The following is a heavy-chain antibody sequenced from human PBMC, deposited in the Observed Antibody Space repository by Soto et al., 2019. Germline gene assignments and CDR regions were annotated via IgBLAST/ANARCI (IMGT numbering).Heavy chain of an antibody. CDR3: AKGDLEWFRGWFDP. J-gene: IGHJ5*02. CDR1: GFTFDDYA. Sequence: GGSLRLSCAASGFTFDDYAMHWVRQAPGKGLEWVSGISWNSGSIGYADSVKGRFTISRDNAKNSLYLQMNSLRAEDTALYYCAKGDLEWFRGWFDPWGQGTLVTVSS. D-gene: IGHD3-3*01. CDR2: ISWNSGSI. V-gene: IGHV3-9*01.